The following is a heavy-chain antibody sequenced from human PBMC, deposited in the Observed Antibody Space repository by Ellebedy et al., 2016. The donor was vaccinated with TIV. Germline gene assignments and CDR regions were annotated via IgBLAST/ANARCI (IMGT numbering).Heavy chain of an antibody. Sequence: GGSLRLXXKDSGYSFTNLWINWVRQLPGRGLEWMGRIDPSDSYTTYSPSFQGHVTLSVDKSISTAYLQWTTVKASDTAMYYCAKPYSTGYYYFDFWGQGTLVTVSS. CDR2: IDPSDSYT. J-gene: IGHJ4*02. CDR1: GYSFTNLW. CDR3: AKPYSTGYYYFDF. V-gene: IGHV5-10-1*01. D-gene: IGHD4-11*01.